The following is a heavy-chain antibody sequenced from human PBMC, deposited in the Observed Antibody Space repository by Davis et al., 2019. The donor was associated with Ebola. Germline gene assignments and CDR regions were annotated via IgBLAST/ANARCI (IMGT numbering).Heavy chain of an antibody. CDR2: VDHSGST. D-gene: IGHD3-10*01. CDR3: ARVGVTMVRGVKGRLNWFDP. CDR1: GGTFSDYY. Sequence: SETLSLTCAVYGGTFSDYYWSWIRQPPGKGLEWIGEVDHSGSTNYNPSLKSRVTISVDTSKNQFSLKLSSVTAADTAVYYCARVGVTMVRGVKGRLNWFDPWGQGTLVTVSS. J-gene: IGHJ5*02. V-gene: IGHV4-34*01.